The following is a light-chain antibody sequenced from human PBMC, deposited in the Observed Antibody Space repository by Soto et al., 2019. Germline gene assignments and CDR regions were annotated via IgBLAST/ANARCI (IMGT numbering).Light chain of an antibody. CDR1: ESVSTN. J-gene: IGKJ4*01. CDR3: QQHNNWPLT. Sequence: EIVMTQSPATLSLSPGEIATLSFSASESVSTNLAWYQQKAGQAPRLLVYGASTRATGIPARFSGSGSGTQFTLTISSLQSEDFAVYYCQQHNNWPLTFGGGTKVDIK. CDR2: GAS. V-gene: IGKV3-15*01.